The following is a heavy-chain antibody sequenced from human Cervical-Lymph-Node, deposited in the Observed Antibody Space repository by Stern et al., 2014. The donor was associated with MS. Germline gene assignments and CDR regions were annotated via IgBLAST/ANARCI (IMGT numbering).Heavy chain of an antibody. CDR2: IYAYVSDA. CDR3: ARHVQGFDY. J-gene: IGHJ4*02. Sequence: MQLVQSGAEVKKPGESLKISCKLSGYSFTIYYIAWVRQMPGKGLEWMGVIYAYVSDATYSSSCQGQVTISADKSITTAYLQWSSLRASDTAMYYCARHVQGFDYWGQGTLVTVSS. CDR1: GYSFTIYY. V-gene: IGHV5-51*01.